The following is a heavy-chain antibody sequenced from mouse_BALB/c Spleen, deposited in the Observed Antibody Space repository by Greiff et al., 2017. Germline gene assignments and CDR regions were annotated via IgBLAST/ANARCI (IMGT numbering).Heavy chain of an antibody. CDR2: INPYNGDT. CDR1: GYSFTGYF. Sequence: EVHLVESGPELVKPGASVKISCKASGYSFTGYFMNWVMQSHGKSLEWIGRINPYNGDTFYNQKFKGKATLTVDKSSSTAHMELRSLASEDSAVYYCARSRDYDRGYYAMDYWGQGTSVTVSS. D-gene: IGHD2-4*01. J-gene: IGHJ4*01. V-gene: IGHV1-20*02. CDR3: ARSRDYDRGYYAMDY.